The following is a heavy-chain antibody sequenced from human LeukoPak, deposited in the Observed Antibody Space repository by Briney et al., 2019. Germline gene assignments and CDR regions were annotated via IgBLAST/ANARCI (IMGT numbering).Heavy chain of an antibody. D-gene: IGHD6-13*01. Sequence: GGSPRLSCAASGFTFSSYGMHWVRQAPGKGLEWVAFIRYDGSNKYYADSVKGRFTISRDNSKNTLYLQMNSLRAEDTAVYYCAKAGEYSSSWYYFDYWGQGTLVTVSS. CDR1: GFTFSSYG. V-gene: IGHV3-30*02. CDR2: IRYDGSNK. J-gene: IGHJ4*02. CDR3: AKAGEYSSSWYYFDY.